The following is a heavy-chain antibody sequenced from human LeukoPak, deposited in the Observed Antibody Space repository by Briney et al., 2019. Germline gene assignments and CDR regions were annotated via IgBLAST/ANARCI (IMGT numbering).Heavy chain of an antibody. CDR3: AKVSAVGTTTGYFDY. J-gene: IGHJ4*02. V-gene: IGHV3-23*01. Sequence: QPGGSLRLSCAASGFTSNNYAMSWVRQAPGKGLEWVSGVSGSGSGTYYADSVKGRFTISRDNSKNTLFLQMSSLRAEDTAVYYCAKVSAVGTTTGYFDYWGQGTLVTVSS. CDR1: GFTSNNYA. D-gene: IGHD1-26*01. CDR2: VSGSGSGT.